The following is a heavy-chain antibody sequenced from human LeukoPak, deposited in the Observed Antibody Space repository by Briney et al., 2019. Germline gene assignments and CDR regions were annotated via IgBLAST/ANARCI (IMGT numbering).Heavy chain of an antibody. D-gene: IGHD6-13*01. CDR1: GYTLTELS. J-gene: IGHJ5*02. CDR3: ATQLHSSWFPNWFDP. Sequence: ASVKVSCKVSGYTLTELSMHWVRQAPGKGLEWMGGFDPEDGETIYAQKFQGRVTMTEDTSTDTAHMELSSLRSEDTAVYYCATQLHSSWFPNWFDPWGQGTLVTVSS. V-gene: IGHV1-24*01. CDR2: FDPEDGET.